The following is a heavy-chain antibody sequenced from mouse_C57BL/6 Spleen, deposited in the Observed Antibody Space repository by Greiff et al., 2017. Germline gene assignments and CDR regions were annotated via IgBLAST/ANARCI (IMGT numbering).Heavy chain of an antibody. V-gene: IGHV1-15*01. CDR3: TFDYGYDEDDY. CDR1: GYTFTDYE. Sequence: QVQLQQSGAELVRPGASVTLSCKASGYTFTDYEMHWVKQTPVHGLEWIGAIDPETGGTAYNQKFKGKAILTADKSSSTAYMELRSLTSEDSAVYYYTFDYGYDEDDYWGQGTTLTVSS. J-gene: IGHJ2*01. CDR2: IDPETGGT. D-gene: IGHD2-2*01.